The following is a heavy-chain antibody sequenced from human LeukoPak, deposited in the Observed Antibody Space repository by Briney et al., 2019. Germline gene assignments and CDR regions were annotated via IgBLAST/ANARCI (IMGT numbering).Heavy chain of an antibody. Sequence: PGGSLRLSCAASGFTFSSYGMHWVRQAPGKGPEWVAVISYDGSNKYYADSVKGRFTISRDNSKNTLYLQMNSLRAEDTAVYYCAKDHYYYGSGSQIDYWGQGTLVTVSS. CDR2: ISYDGSNK. V-gene: IGHV3-30*18. CDR3: AKDHYYYGSGSQIDY. D-gene: IGHD3-10*01. J-gene: IGHJ4*02. CDR1: GFTFSSYG.